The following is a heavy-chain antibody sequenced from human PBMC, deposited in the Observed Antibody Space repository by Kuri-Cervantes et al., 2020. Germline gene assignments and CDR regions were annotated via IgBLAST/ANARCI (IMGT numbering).Heavy chain of an antibody. CDR2: IFSNDEK. V-gene: IGHV2-26*01. CDR1: GFSLSNARMG. Sequence: SGPTLVKPPETLTLTCTVSGFSLSNARMGVSWIRQPPGKALEWLAHIFSNDEKSYSTSLKSRLTITKDTSKNQVVLTMTNMDPVDTATYYCAHPRVRGGGGFGYWGQGTLVTVSS. CDR3: AHPRVRGGGGFGY. J-gene: IGHJ4*02. D-gene: IGHD3-10*01.